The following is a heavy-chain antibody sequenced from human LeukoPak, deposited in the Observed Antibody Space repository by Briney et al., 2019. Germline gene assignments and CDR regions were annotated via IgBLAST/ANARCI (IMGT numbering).Heavy chain of an antibody. CDR3: AREDTAMVTGDY. V-gene: IGHV1-46*01. CDR1: GYTFTSYY. D-gene: IGHD5-18*01. CDR2: INPSGGST. Sequence: ASVKVSCKASGYTFTSYYMHWVRQAPGQGLEWMGIINPSGGSTSYAQKFQGRVTMTRDTSISTAYMELSRLRSDDTAVYYCAREDTAMVTGDYWGQGTLVTVSS. J-gene: IGHJ4*02.